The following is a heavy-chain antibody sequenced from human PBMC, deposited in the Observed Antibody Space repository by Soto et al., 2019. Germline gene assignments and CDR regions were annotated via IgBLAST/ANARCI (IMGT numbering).Heavy chain of an antibody. D-gene: IGHD3-10*01. CDR1: GFTFSDYY. CDR2: IRNKANNYAT. Sequence: GGSLRLSCAASGFTFSDYYMDWVRRAPGKGLEWVGRIRNKANNYATEYTASLKGRVTFSRDDSENSLYLQMNSLETEDTSVYWCTREKRYYNNLTSFYFDNWGQGTLVTVSS. CDR3: TREKRYYNNLTSFYFDN. J-gene: IGHJ4*02. V-gene: IGHV3-72*01.